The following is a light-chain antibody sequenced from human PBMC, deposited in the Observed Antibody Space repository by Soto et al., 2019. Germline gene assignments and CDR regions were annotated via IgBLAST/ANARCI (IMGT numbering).Light chain of an antibody. Sequence: DIVLTQSPGTLSLTPGESATRCCRASQSVSNNYLAWYQQKPGQAPRLLIYGASNRATGIPARFSGSGSGTDFTLTISSLEPEDFAVYYCQQRSNWPWTFGQGTKVDIK. V-gene: IGKV3-11*01. J-gene: IGKJ1*01. CDR3: QQRSNWPWT. CDR2: GAS. CDR1: QSVSNNY.